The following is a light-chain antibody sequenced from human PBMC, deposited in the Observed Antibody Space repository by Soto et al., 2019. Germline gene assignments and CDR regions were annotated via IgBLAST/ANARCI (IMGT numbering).Light chain of an antibody. CDR3: SSYTSSSTRV. CDR2: EVS. J-gene: IGLJ3*02. Sequence: QSALTQPASVSGSPGQSITISCPGTSRHVGGYNYVSWYQQHPGKAPKLMIYEVSNRPSGVSNRFSGSKSGNTASLTISGLQAEDEADYYCSSYTSSSTRVFGGGTKLTVL. V-gene: IGLV2-14*01. CDR1: SRHVGGYNY.